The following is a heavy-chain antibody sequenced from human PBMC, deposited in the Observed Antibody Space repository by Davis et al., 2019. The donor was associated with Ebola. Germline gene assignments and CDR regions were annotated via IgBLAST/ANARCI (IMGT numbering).Heavy chain of an antibody. Sequence: ASVKVSCKASGYTFTGYDINWVRQAPGQGLEWMGWISAYNGNTNYAQKLQGRVTMTTDTSTSTAYMELRSLRSDDTAVYYCARDLWELLRASNLPFDYWGQGTLVTVSS. V-gene: IGHV1-18*01. CDR3: ARDLWELLRASNLPFDY. D-gene: IGHD1-26*01. J-gene: IGHJ4*02. CDR2: ISAYNGNT. CDR1: GYTFTGYD.